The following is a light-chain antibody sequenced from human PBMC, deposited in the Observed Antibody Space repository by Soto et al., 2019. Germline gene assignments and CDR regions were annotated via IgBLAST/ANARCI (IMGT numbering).Light chain of an antibody. Sequence: EVVMTQSPATLSVSPGERATLSCRASQSVGSNVAWYQQKPGQAPRLLIYDASTRATGIPARFSGSVSGTEFTLTISSLQSEDFAVYYCQQHNNWPPVTFGGGTKVE. CDR1: QSVGSN. J-gene: IGKJ4*01. CDR3: QQHNNWPPVT. CDR2: DAS. V-gene: IGKV3-15*01.